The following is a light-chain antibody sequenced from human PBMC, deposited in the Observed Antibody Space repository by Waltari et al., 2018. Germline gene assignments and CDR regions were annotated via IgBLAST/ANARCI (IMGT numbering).Light chain of an antibody. V-gene: IGLV3-27*01. CDR2: KDT. CDR3: HAAAGNILC. Sequence: SHELTQPFSVSVSPGQTATITCSGDVLAEKYVRWFQQKPGQAPILVLCKDTDRASGILERFSGASSGSFVTLTSTGALPEDGADYYCHAAAGNILCVGGETKLTVL. J-gene: IGLJ2*01. CDR1: VLAEKY.